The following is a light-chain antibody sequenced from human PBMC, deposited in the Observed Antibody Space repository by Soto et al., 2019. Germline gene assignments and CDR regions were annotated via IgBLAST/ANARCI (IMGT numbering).Light chain of an antibody. CDR3: QHYDGSPRT. V-gene: IGKV3-20*01. Sequence: ETVLTQSPGTVSLSPGERATLSCTTSQSVRSNYLAWYQQKPGQAPRLLIYGVFNRATGIPDRFSGSGSETDFTLTISGLEPEDSAVYYCQHYDGSPRTCGQGTKVEI. J-gene: IGKJ2*01. CDR1: QSVRSNY. CDR2: GVF.